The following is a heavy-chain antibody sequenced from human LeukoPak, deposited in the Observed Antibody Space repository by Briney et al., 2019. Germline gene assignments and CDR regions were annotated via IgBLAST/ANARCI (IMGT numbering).Heavy chain of an antibody. Sequence: SETLTLTCTVSGGSISSYYWSWIRQPPGKGLEWIGYIYYSGDTNYNPSLKSRVTISVDTSEKQFSLNLRSVTAADTAVYYCARLHCSSTSCPDAFDIWGQGTMVTVSS. CDR1: GGSISSYY. CDR3: ARLHCSSTSCPDAFDI. D-gene: IGHD2-2*01. J-gene: IGHJ3*02. V-gene: IGHV4-59*01. CDR2: IYYSGDT.